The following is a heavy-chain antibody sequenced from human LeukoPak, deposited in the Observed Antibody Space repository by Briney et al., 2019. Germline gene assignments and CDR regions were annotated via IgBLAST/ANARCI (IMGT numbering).Heavy chain of an antibody. D-gene: IGHD4-17*01. V-gene: IGHV3-7*03. CDR3: ARARRATVTTLYWYFDL. CDR2: IKRDGSEK. CDR1: GFTFSSYW. J-gene: IGHJ2*01. Sequence: GSLRLSCAASGFTFSSYWMSWVRQAPGKGLEGVANIKRDGSEKYYVDSVKGRFTISRDNAKNSLYLQMNSLRAEDTAVYYCARARRATVTTLYWYFDLWGRGTLVTVSS.